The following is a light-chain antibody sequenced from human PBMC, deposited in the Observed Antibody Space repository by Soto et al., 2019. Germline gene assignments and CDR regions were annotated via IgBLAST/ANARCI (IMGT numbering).Light chain of an antibody. CDR3: QQYGTSPPT. CDR1: QSVSSNF. CDR2: GAS. V-gene: IGKV3-20*01. J-gene: IGKJ1*01. Sequence: EIELTQSPGTLSLSPGERATLSCKASQSVSSNFLAWYQRTPGQAPRLLIYGASYRATDIPYRFSGSGSGTDFTLTITRLEPEDFAVYYCQQYGTSPPTFGQGTKVEI.